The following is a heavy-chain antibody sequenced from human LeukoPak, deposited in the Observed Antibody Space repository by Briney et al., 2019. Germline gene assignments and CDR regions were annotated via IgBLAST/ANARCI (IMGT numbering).Heavy chain of an antibody. J-gene: IGHJ4*02. CDR3: ARASYYDSSGYYYFDY. Sequence: KASETLSLTCTVSGYSISSGYYWGWIRQPPGKGLEWIGSIYHSGNTYYNPSLKSRVTISVDTSKNQFSLKLSSVTAADTAVYYCARASYYDSSGYYYFDYWGQGTLVTVSS. CDR1: GYSISSGYY. CDR2: IYHSGNT. V-gene: IGHV4-38-2*02. D-gene: IGHD3-22*01.